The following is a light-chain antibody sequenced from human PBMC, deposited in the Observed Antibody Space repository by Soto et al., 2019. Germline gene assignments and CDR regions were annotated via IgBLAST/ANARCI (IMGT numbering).Light chain of an antibody. CDR2: EVS. CDR1: SSDVGAYNY. J-gene: IGLJ2*01. Sequence: QSALTQPASVSGSPGQSVAISCTGTSSDVGAYNYISWYQQHPGKAPKLLLSEVSNRPSGVSDRFSGSKSGNTASLTISGLQAEDEADYYCGTWDSSLRGVVFGGGTKLTVL. CDR3: GTWDSSLRGVV. V-gene: IGLV2-14*01.